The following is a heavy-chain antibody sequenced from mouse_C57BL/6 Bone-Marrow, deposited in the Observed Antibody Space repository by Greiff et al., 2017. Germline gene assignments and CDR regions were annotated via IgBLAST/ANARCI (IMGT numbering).Heavy chain of an antibody. CDR3: ARHEGGGYYSNYDAMDY. CDR2: FYPGSGSI. Sequence: VQRVESGAELVKPGASVKLSCKASGYTFTEYTIHWVKQRSGQGLEWIGWFYPGSGSIKYNEKFKDKATLTADKSSSTVYMELSRLTSEDSAVYFCARHEGGGYYSNYDAMDYWGQGTSVTVSS. J-gene: IGHJ4*01. V-gene: IGHV1-62-2*01. CDR1: GYTFTEYT. D-gene: IGHD2-5*01.